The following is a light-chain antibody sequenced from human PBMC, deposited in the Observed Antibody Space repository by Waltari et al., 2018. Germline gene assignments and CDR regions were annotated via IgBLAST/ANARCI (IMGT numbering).Light chain of an antibody. V-gene: IGLV2-14*03. CDR1: SHDVGRYQF. Sequence: QSALTQPASVSGSPGQSITISCTGSSHDVGRYQFVSWYQQHPGKVPKLLIFDVTDRPSGVSDRFSGSKSGNTASLTISGLQPEDEADYYCSSHTTSSTLVFGGGTRVTVL. J-gene: IGLJ2*01. CDR3: SSHTTSSTLV. CDR2: DVT.